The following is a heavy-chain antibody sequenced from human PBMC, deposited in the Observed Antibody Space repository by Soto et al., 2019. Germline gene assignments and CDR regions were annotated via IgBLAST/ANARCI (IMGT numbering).Heavy chain of an antibody. Sequence: GASVKVSCKASGFTFTSSAVQWVRQARGQRLEWIGWIVVGSGNTNYAQKFQERVTITRDMSTSTAYMELSSLRSEDTAVYYCAAEWWFGGARTYYYYGMDVWGQGTTVTVSS. V-gene: IGHV1-58*01. CDR1: GFTFTSSA. J-gene: IGHJ6*02. D-gene: IGHD3-10*01. CDR3: AAEWWFGGARTYYYYGMDV. CDR2: IVVGSGNT.